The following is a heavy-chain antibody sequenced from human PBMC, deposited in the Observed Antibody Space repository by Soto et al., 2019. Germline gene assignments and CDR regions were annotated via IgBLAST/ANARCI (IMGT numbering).Heavy chain of an antibody. Sequence: EVQLVESGGGLVKPGGSLRLSCAASGFTFDNTSMSWVRQAPGKGLEWVGRIKSKTDGGTADYAATVKGRFTISRDDSKNTLFLQMNSLKTEDTAVYYCTTDRGHMYDFDYWGQGTLVPVSS. V-gene: IGHV3-15*01. CDR1: GFTFDNTS. D-gene: IGHD2-8*01. J-gene: IGHJ4*02. CDR3: TTDRGHMYDFDY. CDR2: IKSKTDGGTA.